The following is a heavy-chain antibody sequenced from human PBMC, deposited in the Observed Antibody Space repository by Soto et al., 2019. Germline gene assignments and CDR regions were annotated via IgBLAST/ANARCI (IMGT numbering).Heavy chain of an antibody. J-gene: IGHJ3*02. CDR3: ARDFTPHFTDWYDALDI. V-gene: IGHV3-7*01. Sequence: EVQLVESGGGLVQPGGSLRLSCAASRFTFSNYWMTWVRQAPGKGLEWVANIKEDGSEKCYWDSMKGRFTNSRDNAENSLSLDRTSLRAEDTSVYFCARDFTPHFTDWYDALDIWGQGTLVTVSS. CDR1: RFTFSNYW. CDR2: IKEDGSEK. D-gene: IGHD3-9*01.